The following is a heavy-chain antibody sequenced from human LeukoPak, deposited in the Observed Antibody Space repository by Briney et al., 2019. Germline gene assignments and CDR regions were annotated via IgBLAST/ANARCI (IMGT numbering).Heavy chain of an antibody. V-gene: IGHV3-20*04. CDR2: INWNGGST. Sequence: PGGSLRLSCAASGFTFDDYGMSWVRQAPGKGLEWVSGINWNGGSTGYADSVKGRFTISRGNAKNSLYLQMNSLRAEDTALYYCARGGIAVAGLNFDYWGQGTLVTVSS. CDR1: GFTFDDYG. J-gene: IGHJ4*02. D-gene: IGHD6-19*01. CDR3: ARGGIAVAGLNFDY.